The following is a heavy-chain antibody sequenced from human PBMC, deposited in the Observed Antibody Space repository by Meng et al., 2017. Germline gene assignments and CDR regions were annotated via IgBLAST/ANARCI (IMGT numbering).Heavy chain of an antibody. CDR3: ARGLSTTYWYFDL. J-gene: IGHJ2*01. D-gene: IGHD2/OR15-2a*01. CDR1: GFTFSSYG. CDR2: IWYDGSNK. V-gene: IGHV3-33*01. Sequence: VRLVEVGGGLVQPGGSLRLSCAVSGFTFSSYGMHWVRQAPGKGLEWVAVIWYDGSNKYYADSVKGRFTISRDNSKNTLYLQMNSLRAEDTAVYYCARGLSTTYWYFDLWGRGTLVTVSS.